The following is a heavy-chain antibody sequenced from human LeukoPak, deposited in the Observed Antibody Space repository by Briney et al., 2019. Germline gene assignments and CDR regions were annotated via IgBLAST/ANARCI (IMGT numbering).Heavy chain of an antibody. CDR1: GFPFTNYW. V-gene: IGHV3-7*01. CDR2: IKEDGSVM. D-gene: IGHD6-19*01. Sequence: GGSLRLFCAVSGFPFTNYWMSWVRQAPGKGLEWVANIKEDGSVMYYVDSLKGRFTISRDSAQNSLYLQMNSLRVEDTAVYFCARDLWGSYSTGSYLDYWGQGALVTVSS. CDR3: ARDLWGSYSTGSYLDY. J-gene: IGHJ4*02.